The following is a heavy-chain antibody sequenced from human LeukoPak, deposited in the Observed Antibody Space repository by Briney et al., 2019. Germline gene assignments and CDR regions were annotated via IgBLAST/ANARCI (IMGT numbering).Heavy chain of an antibody. Sequence: GGSLRLSCAASGFTLSDYYMTWIRQAPGQGLEWISYVSGSDENKYYAGSVRGRFAISRDNAEKSLFLQMSNVRAEDTAVYYCARAGLGGHYIDYWGQGTLVTASS. V-gene: IGHV3-11*01. J-gene: IGHJ4*02. D-gene: IGHD2-15*01. CDR2: VSGSDENK. CDR3: ARAGLGGHYIDY. CDR1: GFTLSDYY.